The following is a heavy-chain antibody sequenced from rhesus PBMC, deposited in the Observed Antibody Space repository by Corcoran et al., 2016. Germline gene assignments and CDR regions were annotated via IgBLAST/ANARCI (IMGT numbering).Heavy chain of an antibody. D-gene: IGHD4-29*01. CDR1: GGSISSGYYY. CDR3: AREGTVADDY. V-gene: IGHV4-122*02. CDR2: ITYSGST. J-gene: IGHJ4*01. Sequence: QVQLQESGPGLVKPSETLSLTCAVSGGSISSGYYYWSWIRQPPGKGLEWIGFITYSGSTSSNPSLNSRVTSSRDTSKNQVSLKLSSGTAADTAVYDWAREGTVADDYWGQGVLVTVSS.